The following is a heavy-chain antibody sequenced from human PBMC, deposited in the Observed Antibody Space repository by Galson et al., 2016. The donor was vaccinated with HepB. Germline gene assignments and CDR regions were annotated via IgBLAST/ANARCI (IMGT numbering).Heavy chain of an antibody. V-gene: IGHV1-46*01. CDR1: GYTFTTFY. CDR2: IMPDDGST. Sequence: SVKVSCKASGYTFTTFYVHWVRQAPGQGLEWIGRIMPDDGSTIYAQNFQGRVTVTGDTSTSTVYMELSSLTSEDKAVYYCARDGHKWDFDYWGQGSLVTVSS. J-gene: IGHJ4*02. CDR3: ARDGHKWDFDY. D-gene: IGHD1-26*01.